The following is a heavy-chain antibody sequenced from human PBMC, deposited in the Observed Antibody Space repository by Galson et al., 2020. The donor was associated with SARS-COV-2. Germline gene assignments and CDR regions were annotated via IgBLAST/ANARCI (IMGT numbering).Heavy chain of an antibody. Sequence: GGSLRLSCVASGFTLGNFEMNWVRQAPGKGLEWLSYITTSGTTVYYADSVKGRFTISRDNAANSLYLQMNSLRAGDTAVYYCASSPNSTGSDYWGQGTLVTVSS. CDR2: ITTSGTTV. CDR3: ASSPNSTGSDY. J-gene: IGHJ4*02. D-gene: IGHD2-8*02. V-gene: IGHV3-48*03. CDR1: GFTLGNFE.